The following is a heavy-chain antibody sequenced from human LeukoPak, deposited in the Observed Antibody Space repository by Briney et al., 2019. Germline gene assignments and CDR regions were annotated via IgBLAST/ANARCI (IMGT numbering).Heavy chain of an antibody. CDR1: GFTFNRYW. Sequence: GGPLRLFCAASGFTFNRYWMHWVRQVPGKGLVWVSRINSDGSSTTYADPVKGRFTISRDNARNMLYLQMNSLRAEDTAVYYCARGRGTIYVFDYWGQGTLVTVSS. CDR2: INSDGSST. D-gene: IGHD2/OR15-2a*01. V-gene: IGHV3-74*01. CDR3: ARGRGTIYVFDY. J-gene: IGHJ4*02.